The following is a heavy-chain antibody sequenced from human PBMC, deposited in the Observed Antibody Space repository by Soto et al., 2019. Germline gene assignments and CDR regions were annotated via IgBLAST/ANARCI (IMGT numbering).Heavy chain of an antibody. D-gene: IGHD6-13*01. Sequence: PGGSLRLSCGASGFTFTNYAMTWVRQAPGEGLEWVSTISGGGSITYYADSLKGRFTISRDNSKNTLYLQINSLRAEDTAVYYCAKTIRGGYSSSWYYFDYWGQGTLVTVSS. J-gene: IGHJ4*02. CDR3: AKTIRGGYSSSWYYFDY. V-gene: IGHV3-23*01. CDR2: ISGGGSIT. CDR1: GFTFTNYA.